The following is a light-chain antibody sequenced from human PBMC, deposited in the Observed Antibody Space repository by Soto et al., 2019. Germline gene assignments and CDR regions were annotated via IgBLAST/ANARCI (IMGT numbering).Light chain of an antibody. CDR1: SSDVGAYYS. Sequence: QSALTQPASVSGSPGQSITISCTGTSSDVGAYYSVSWYQHHPGKAPKLIIYGVTNRPSGVSNRFSGSRSGNTASLTISGLQAEDEADYYCSSYTDSSNYVFGTGTKVTVL. V-gene: IGLV2-14*01. CDR3: SSYTDSSNYV. J-gene: IGLJ1*01. CDR2: GVT.